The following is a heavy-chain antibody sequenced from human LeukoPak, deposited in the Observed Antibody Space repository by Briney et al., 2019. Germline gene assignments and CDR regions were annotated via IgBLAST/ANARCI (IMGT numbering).Heavy chain of an antibody. CDR1: GYTLSNSA. V-gene: IGHV1-3*01. J-gene: IGHJ5*02. CDR3: ATWVYGSGSYYSPYGWFDP. D-gene: IGHD3-10*01. Sequence: ASVKVSCKASGYTLSNSAIHWVRQAPGQRLEWMGWINGGNGDTKSSQKFQDRVTITRDTSASTAYMELSSLRSEDTAVYYCATWVYGSGSYYSPYGWFDPWGQGTLVTVSS. CDR2: INGGNGDT.